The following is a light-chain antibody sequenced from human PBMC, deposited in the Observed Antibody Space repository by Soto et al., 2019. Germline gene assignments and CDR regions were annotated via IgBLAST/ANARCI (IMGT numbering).Light chain of an antibody. CDR3: QQYNNWPPYT. CDR1: QSVSSN. Sequence: EIVMTQSPATLSVSPGERATLSCRASQSVSSNLAWYQQKPGLAPRLLIYGASTRATGIPARFSGSGSGTEFTLTISILQSEDFAVYYCQQYNNWPPYTFGLGTKLEIK. CDR2: GAS. J-gene: IGKJ2*01. V-gene: IGKV3-15*01.